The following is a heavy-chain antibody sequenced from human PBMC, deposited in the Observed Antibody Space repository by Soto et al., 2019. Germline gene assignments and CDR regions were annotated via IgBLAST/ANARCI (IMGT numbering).Heavy chain of an antibody. Sequence: QVQLVQSGAEVKKPGASVKVSCEASGFIFTRFYMHWVRQAPGQGPVWLGIIKPEDGTTYYAQSFQGRLIITSDTSTRTVYMEMSGLTSEDTAVYYCERERDFGELSYDLWGQGTLVTVSS. V-gene: IGHV1-46*01. J-gene: IGHJ5*02. D-gene: IGHD2-8*01. CDR2: IKPEDGTT. CDR3: ERERDFGELSYDL. CDR1: GFIFTRFY.